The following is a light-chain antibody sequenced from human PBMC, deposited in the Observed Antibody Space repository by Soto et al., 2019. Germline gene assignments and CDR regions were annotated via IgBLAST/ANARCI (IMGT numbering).Light chain of an antibody. V-gene: IGLV1-44*01. J-gene: IGLJ1*01. CDR3: AAWYDSLNGYV. CDR2: SNN. Sequence: QAVLTQPPSASGTPGQRVTISCSGSSSNIASNTVNWYQQLPGTTPKLLISSNNQRPSGVPDRFSGSKSGTSASLAISGLQSEEEAECYCAAWYDSLNGYVFGSGTKLTVL. CDR1: SSNIASNT.